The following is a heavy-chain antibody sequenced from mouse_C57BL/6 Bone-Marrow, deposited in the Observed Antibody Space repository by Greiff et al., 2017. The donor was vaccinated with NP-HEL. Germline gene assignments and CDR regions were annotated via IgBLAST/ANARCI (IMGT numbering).Heavy chain of an antibody. D-gene: IGHD2-4*01. CDR1: GYTFTDYE. Sequence: QVQLKQSGAELVRPGASVTLSCKASGYTFTDYEMHWVKQTPVHGLEWIGAIDPETGGTAYNQKFKGKAILTADKASSTAYMELRSLTSEDSAVYYCTRSGYDYLYYLDYWGQGTTLTVSS. V-gene: IGHV1-15*01. J-gene: IGHJ2*01. CDR2: IDPETGGT. CDR3: TRSGYDYLYYLDY.